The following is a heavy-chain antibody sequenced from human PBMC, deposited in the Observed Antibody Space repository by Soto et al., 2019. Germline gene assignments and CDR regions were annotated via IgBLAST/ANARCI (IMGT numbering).Heavy chain of an antibody. D-gene: IGHD2-8*02. J-gene: IGHJ4*02. Sequence: SETLSLTCTVSGGSISSYYWIWIRQPPRKGLECIGYIYYSGITDYNPSLKSRVTISVDTSKSQFSLELSSVTAADTAVYYCARGGGVYYFDYWGQGTLVTVSS. CDR3: ARGGGVYYFDY. V-gene: IGHV4-59*01. CDR1: GGSISSYY. CDR2: IYYSGIT.